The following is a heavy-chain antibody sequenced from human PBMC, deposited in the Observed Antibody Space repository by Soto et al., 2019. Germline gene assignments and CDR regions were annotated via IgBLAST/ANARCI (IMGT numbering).Heavy chain of an antibody. V-gene: IGHV1-3*01. D-gene: IGHD3-9*01. Sequence: QVQLVQSGAEVKKPGASVKVSCKASGYTFTSYAMHWVRQAPGQRLEWMGWINAGNGNTKYSQKFQGRVTIPSDASASTAYMELSSLRSEDTAVYFCARDAAPSYSYYDILTGYYVDASDIWGQGTMVTVSS. CDR3: ARDAAPSYSYYDILTGYYVDASDI. J-gene: IGHJ3*02. CDR2: INAGNGNT. CDR1: GYTFTSYA.